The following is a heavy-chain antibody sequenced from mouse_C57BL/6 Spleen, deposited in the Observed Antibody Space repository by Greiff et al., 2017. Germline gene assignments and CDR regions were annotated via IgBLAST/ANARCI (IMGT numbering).Heavy chain of an antibody. CDR1: GFTFSSYA. CDR2: ISDGGSYT. CDR3: SSNYYGSSYWYFDF. J-gene: IGHJ1*03. D-gene: IGHD1-1*01. V-gene: IGHV5-4*03. Sequence: EVKLMESGGGLVKPGGSLKLSCAASGFTFSSYAMSWVRQTPEKRLEWVATISDGGSYTYYPDNVKGRFTISRDNAKNNLYLQMSHLKSEDTAMYYCSSNYYGSSYWYFDFWGTGTTVTVSS.